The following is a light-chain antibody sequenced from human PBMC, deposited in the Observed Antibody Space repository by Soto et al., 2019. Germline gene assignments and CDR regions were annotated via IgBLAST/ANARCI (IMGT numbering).Light chain of an antibody. CDR1: DMISKW. Sequence: DIQMTQSPSTLSASVGDRVTITCRASDMISKWLAWYQQKPGKAPKILSYQASTLESGVPSRFSGSGSWPDFTLTISRLQADDFPTFHCPQYTRYSRTLGPGTKV. CDR2: QAS. CDR3: PQYTRYSRT. J-gene: IGKJ1*01. V-gene: IGKV1-5*03.